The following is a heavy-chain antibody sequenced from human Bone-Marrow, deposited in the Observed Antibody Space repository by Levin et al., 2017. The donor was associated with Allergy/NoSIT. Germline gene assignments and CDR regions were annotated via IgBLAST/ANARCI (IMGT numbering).Heavy chain of an antibody. V-gene: IGHV3-73*01. CDR1: GFTFSDSA. J-gene: IGHJ3*02. Sequence: GESLKISCAASGFTFSDSAIHWVRQASGKGLEWVGRIRTMASSYATAYAASVKGRFTISRDDSKDTAYLQMNSLNTEDTAVYYCSRIVDPGLDTIALDIWGRGTMVTVSS. D-gene: IGHD5-18*01. CDR2: IRTMASSYAT. CDR3: SRIVDPGLDTIALDI.